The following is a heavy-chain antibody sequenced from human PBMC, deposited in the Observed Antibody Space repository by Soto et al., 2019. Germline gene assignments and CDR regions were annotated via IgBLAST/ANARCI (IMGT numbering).Heavy chain of an antibody. V-gene: IGHV3-21*01. D-gene: IGHD2-21*01. CDR2: ISSSSSFR. CDR1: GFTFTNDN. CDR3: ARDPPLSVLVVVATDDF. J-gene: IGHJ4*02. Sequence: GSLRLSCAASGFTFTNDNMNWVRQAPGKVLEWVSSISSSSSFRNYADSVKGRFSISRDNDKNLVYLQMDSLRAEDTAVYYCARDPPLSVLVVVATDDFWGQGT.